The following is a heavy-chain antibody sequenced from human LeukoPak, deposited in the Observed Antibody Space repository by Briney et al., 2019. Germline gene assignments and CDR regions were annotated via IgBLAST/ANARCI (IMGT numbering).Heavy chain of an antibody. CDR2: IYSSGSA. CDR1: GGSINPYY. D-gene: IGHD5-12*01. CDR3: ASMGGYSGYATH. J-gene: IGHJ4*02. Sequence: SETLSHTCTVSGGSINPYYWSWIRQPPGKGLEWIGYIYSSGSANYNPSLKSRVTISVDTSKNQFSLKLSSVTAADTAVYYCASMGGYSGYATHWGQGTLVTVSS. V-gene: IGHV4-59*08.